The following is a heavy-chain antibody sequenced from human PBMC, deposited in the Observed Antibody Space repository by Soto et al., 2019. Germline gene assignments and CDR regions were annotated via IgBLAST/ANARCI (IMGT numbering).Heavy chain of an antibody. J-gene: IGHJ4*02. Sequence: QVQLVESGGGVVQPGRSLRLSCAASGFTCSSYAMHWVRQAPGKGVEWVAVISYDGSNKYYADSVMGRFTISRDNYENTLYLQMKSLRAEDTAVYYCGREGQQDAFDDWGQGTLVTVSS. CDR1: GFTCSSYA. V-gene: IGHV3-30-3*01. CDR3: GREGQQDAFDD. CDR2: ISYDGSNK. D-gene: IGHD6-13*01.